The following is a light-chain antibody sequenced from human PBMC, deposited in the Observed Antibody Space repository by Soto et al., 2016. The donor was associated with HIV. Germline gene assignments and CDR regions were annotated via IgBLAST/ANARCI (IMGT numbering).Light chain of an antibody. J-gene: IGKJ2*01. Sequence: AIQMTQSPSSLSASVGDRVTITCRASQGIKNELAWYQQKPGKAPKLLIYSTSSLGSGVPSRFSGSASGTDFTLSISSLQPEDSASYFCLQDYSYPYTFGQGTKVGDQT. CDR1: QGIKNE. CDR2: STS. CDR3: LQDYSYPYT. V-gene: IGKV1-6*01.